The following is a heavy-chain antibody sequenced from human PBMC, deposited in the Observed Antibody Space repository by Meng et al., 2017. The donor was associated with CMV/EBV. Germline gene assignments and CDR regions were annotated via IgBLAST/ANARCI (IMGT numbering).Heavy chain of an antibody. CDR2: IWYDGSNK. CDR3: AKDRMVRVYGMDV. V-gene: IGHV3-30*02. Sequence: GESLKISCTASGFTFSSYGMHCVRQAPGKGLEWVAVIWYDGSNKYYADSVKGRFTISRDNSKNTLYLQMNSLRAEDTDIYYCAKDRMVRVYGMDVWGQGTTVTVSS. J-gene: IGHJ6*02. D-gene: IGHD3-10*01. CDR1: GFTFSSYG.